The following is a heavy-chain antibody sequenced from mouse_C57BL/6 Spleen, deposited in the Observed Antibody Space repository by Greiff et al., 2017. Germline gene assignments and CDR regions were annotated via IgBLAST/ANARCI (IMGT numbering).Heavy chain of an antibody. CDR1: GYTFTDDY. V-gene: IGHV1-19*01. J-gene: IGHJ3*01. Sequence: EVQLQESGPVLVKPGASVKMSCKATGYTFTDDYMKNWKQRHGGSILGIGGINPYNGGNSYNPKFKSKATLTVDKSSSTAYMELNSLTSEDSAVYYCARSYDGYPAWFAYWGQGTLVTVSA. CDR2: INPYNGGN. CDR3: ARSYDGYPAWFAY. D-gene: IGHD2-3*01.